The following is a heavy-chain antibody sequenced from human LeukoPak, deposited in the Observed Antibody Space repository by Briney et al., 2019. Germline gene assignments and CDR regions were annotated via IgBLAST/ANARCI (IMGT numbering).Heavy chain of an antibody. J-gene: IGHJ4*02. D-gene: IGHD6-19*01. V-gene: IGHV4-31*03. CDR1: GGSISSGGYS. Sequence: SETLSLTCTVSGGSISSGGYSWSWIRQHPGKGLEWIGYIYYSGSTYYNPSLKSRVTISVDTSKNQVSLKLSSVTAADTAVYYCARRRRGWYLNPDYWGQGTLVNVYS. CDR2: IYYSGST. CDR3: ARRRRGWYLNPDY.